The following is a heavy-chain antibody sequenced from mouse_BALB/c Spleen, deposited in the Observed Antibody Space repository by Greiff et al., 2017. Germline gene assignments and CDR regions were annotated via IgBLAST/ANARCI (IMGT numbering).Heavy chain of an antibody. V-gene: IGHV3-2*02. CDR2: ISYSGST. Sequence: DVKLQESGPGLVKPSQSLSLTCTVTGYSITSDYAWNWIRQFPGNKLEWMGYISYSGSTSYNPSLKSRISITRDTSKNQFFLQLNSVTTEDTATYYCARNYGSSYSYWYFDVWGAGTTVTVSS. CDR1: GYSITSDYA. D-gene: IGHD1-1*01. J-gene: IGHJ1*01. CDR3: ARNYGSSYSYWYFDV.